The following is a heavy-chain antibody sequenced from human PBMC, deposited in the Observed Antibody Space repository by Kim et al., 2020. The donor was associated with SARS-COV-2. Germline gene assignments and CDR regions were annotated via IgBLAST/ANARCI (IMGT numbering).Heavy chain of an antibody. CDR2: INHSGST. J-gene: IGHJ6*02. CDR3: ARGRPPYGSGSYRYYYYYGMDV. D-gene: IGHD3-10*01. Sequence: SETLSLTCAVYGGSFSGYYWSWIRQPPGKGLEWIGEINHSGSTNYNPSLKSRVTISVDTSKNQFSLKLSSVTAADTAVYYCARGRPPYGSGSYRYYYYYGMDVWGQGTTVTVSS. CDR1: GGSFSGYY. V-gene: IGHV4-34*01.